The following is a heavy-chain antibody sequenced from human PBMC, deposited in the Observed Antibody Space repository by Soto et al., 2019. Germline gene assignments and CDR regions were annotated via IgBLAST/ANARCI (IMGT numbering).Heavy chain of an antibody. CDR2: ISSSGSTI. D-gene: IGHD3-9*01. CDR3: ARVETFRYFDLNLFCSYW. J-gene: IGHJ2*01. Sequence: NPGGSLRLSCAASGFTFNDYYMTWIRQAPGKGLEWISYISSSGSTIYYADSVKGRFTISRGNAKKSLYLRMNSLRAEDTAVYFCARVETFRYFDLNLFCSYW. CDR1: GFTFNDYY. V-gene: IGHV3-11*01.